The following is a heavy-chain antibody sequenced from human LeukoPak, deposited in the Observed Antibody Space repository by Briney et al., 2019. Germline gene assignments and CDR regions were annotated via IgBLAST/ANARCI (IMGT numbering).Heavy chain of an antibody. Sequence: SVKVSCKASGGTFSSYAISWVRQAPGQGLEWMGGIIPIFGTANYAQKFQGRVTITADKSTSTAYMELSSLRSEDTAVYYCARDIRDYDILTGYSYYYYYGMDVWGKGTTVTVSS. V-gene: IGHV1-69*06. CDR1: GGTFSSYA. J-gene: IGHJ6*04. CDR3: ARDIRDYDILTGYSYYYYYGMDV. D-gene: IGHD3-9*01. CDR2: IIPIFGTA.